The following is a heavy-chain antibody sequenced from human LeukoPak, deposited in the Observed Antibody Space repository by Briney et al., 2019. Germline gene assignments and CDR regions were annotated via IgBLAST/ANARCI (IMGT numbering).Heavy chain of an antibody. V-gene: IGHV3-23*01. J-gene: IGHJ4*02. CDR3: AKVPYCSGGSCYSVSYYFDY. Sequence: GGSLRLSCAASRFTFSSYAMSWVRQAPGKGLEWVSAISGSGGSTYYANSVKGRFTISRDNSKNTLYLQMNSLRAEDTAVYYCAKVPYCSGGSCYSVSYYFDYWGQGTLVTVSS. CDR2: ISGSGGST. CDR1: RFTFSSYA. D-gene: IGHD2-15*01.